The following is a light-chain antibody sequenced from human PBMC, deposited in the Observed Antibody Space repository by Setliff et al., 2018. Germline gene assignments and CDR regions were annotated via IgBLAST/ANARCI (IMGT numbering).Light chain of an antibody. V-gene: IGLV1-44*01. CDR3: EAWDDSLNGYV. CDR1: TSNIGSNP. Sequence: QSVLTQPPSASGTPGQRIIISCSGGTSNIGSNPVNWYQQLPGTAPKLLIYSNNQRPSGVPDRFSGSKSGTSASLAVSGLQSEDEADFYCEAWDDSLNGYVFGSGTKVTVL. CDR2: SNN. J-gene: IGLJ1*01.